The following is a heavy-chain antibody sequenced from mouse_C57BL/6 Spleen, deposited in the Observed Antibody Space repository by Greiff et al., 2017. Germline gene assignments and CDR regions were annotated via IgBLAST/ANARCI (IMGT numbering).Heavy chain of an antibody. Sequence: VQLQQSGPGLVAPSQSLSITCTVSGFSLTSYGVHWVRQPPGKGLEWLVVIWSDGSTTYNSALKSRLSISKDNSKSQVFLKMNSLQTDDTAMYYCARHPGSLYAMDYWGQGTSVTVSS. CDR2: IWSDGST. CDR3: ARHPGSLYAMDY. J-gene: IGHJ4*01. V-gene: IGHV2-6-1*01. CDR1: GFSLTSYG. D-gene: IGHD4-1*01.